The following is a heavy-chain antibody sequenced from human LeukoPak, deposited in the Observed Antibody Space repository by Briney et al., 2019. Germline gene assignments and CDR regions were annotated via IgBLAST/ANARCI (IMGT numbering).Heavy chain of an antibody. V-gene: IGHV5-51*01. CDR3: ARHEGSGSYYSY. Sequence: GESLKISCRGSGYSFTTDWIAWGRQMPGGSLEWWGIISPDDSDIRYSPSFQGHVTISADKSISTAYLQWSSLQASDTAMYYCARHEGSGSYYSYWGQGTLVTVSS. CDR2: ISPDDSDI. D-gene: IGHD1-26*01. CDR1: GYSFTTDW. J-gene: IGHJ4*02.